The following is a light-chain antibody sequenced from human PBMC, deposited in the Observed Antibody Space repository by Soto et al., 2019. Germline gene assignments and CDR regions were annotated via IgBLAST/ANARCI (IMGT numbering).Light chain of an antibody. J-gene: IGKJ4*01. Sequence: DIQMTQSPFSVSAFVGDRVTITCRASQAISNWLAWYPQKPVRAPKLLIYGAFILQSGVPSRFRGSGYGTYFTLTISGLQPEDFATYLCQQGNTFPPLTFGGGTRVDLK. CDR1: QAISNW. V-gene: IGKV1-12*01. CDR3: QQGNTFPPLT. CDR2: GAF.